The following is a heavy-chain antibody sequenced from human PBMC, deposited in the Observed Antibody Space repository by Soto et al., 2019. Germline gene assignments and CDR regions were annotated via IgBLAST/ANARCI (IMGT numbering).Heavy chain of an antibody. CDR1: GFTFDDYA. CDR3: AKDAQSTNKKRLGELSFYYFDY. V-gene: IGHV3-9*01. CDR2: ISWNSGSI. D-gene: IGHD3-16*02. J-gene: IGHJ4*02. Sequence: GGSLRLSCAASGFTFDDYAMHWVRQAPGKGLEWVSGISWNSGSIGYADSVKGRFTISRDNAKNSLYLQMNSLRAEDTALYYCAKDAQSTNKKRLGELSFYYFDYWGQGTLVTV.